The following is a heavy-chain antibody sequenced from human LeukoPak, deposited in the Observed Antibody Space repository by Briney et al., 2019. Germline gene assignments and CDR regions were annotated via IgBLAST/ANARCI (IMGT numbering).Heavy chain of an antibody. CDR2: ISAYSGNT. V-gene: IGHV1-18*04. Sequence: SVRVSCEASGYTFTSYGISWVRQAPGQGLEWMGWISAYSGNTNYAEKLQGRVTMTKDTSTSKAYMELRSLRSDDTAVYYCARAAWGYSGYDSDYWGQGTLVTVSS. J-gene: IGHJ4*02. D-gene: IGHD5-12*01. CDR1: GYTFTSYG. CDR3: ARAAWGYSGYDSDY.